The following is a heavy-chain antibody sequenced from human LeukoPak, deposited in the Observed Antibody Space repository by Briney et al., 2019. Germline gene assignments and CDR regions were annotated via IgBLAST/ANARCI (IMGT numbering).Heavy chain of an antibody. J-gene: IGHJ4*02. CDR2: ISWNSGSI. Sequence: GRSLRLSCAASGFTFDDYAMHWVRQAPGKGLEWVSGISWNSGSIGYADSVKGRFTISRDNTKNSLYLQMNSLGAEDTALYYCAKDMGVGAMARGPGVYFDYWGQGTLVTVSS. D-gene: IGHD3-10*01. V-gene: IGHV3-9*01. CDR3: AKDMGVGAMARGPGVYFDY. CDR1: GFTFDDYA.